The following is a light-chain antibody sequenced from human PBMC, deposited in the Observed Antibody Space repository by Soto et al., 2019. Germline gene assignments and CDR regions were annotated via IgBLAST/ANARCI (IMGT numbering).Light chain of an antibody. CDR2: DVT. Sequence: QSALTQPRSVSGSPGQSVTISCTGTNSDVGAYNYVSWYQQHPGKVPKLMIFDVTKRPSGVPDRFSGSKSGNTASLTISGLQAEDEADYYCCSYAGSYGVFGGGTKLTVL. J-gene: IGLJ3*02. CDR1: NSDVGAYNY. V-gene: IGLV2-11*01. CDR3: CSYAGSYGV.